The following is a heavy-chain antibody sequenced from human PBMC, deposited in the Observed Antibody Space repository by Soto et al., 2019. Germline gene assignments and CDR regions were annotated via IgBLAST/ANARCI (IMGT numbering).Heavy chain of an antibody. D-gene: IGHD3-10*01. Sequence: EVQLLESGGGLVQPGGSLRLSCAASGFTFSSYAMSWVCQAPGKGLEWVSAISGSGGSTYYADSVKGRFTISRDNSKNTLYLQMNSLRDEDTAVYYCAKAGGFGGYWYFDLWGRGTLVTVSS. J-gene: IGHJ2*01. CDR2: ISGSGGST. CDR1: GFTFSSYA. V-gene: IGHV3-23*01. CDR3: AKAGGFGGYWYFDL.